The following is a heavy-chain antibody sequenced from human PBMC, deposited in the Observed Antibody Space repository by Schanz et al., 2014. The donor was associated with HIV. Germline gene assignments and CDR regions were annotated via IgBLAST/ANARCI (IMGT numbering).Heavy chain of an antibody. Sequence: VQLVESGGGVVQPGRSLRLSCAASGFTFSNYDMTWVRQAPGKGLEWVSAISASGGSTYYADSVKGRFTISRDNSKNTLYLQMNSLRAEDTALFYCARRRADQKTFDYWGQGALVTVSS. CDR2: ISASGGST. CDR1: GFTFSNYD. D-gene: IGHD2-2*01. V-gene: IGHV3-23*04. CDR3: ARRRADQKTFDY. J-gene: IGHJ4*02.